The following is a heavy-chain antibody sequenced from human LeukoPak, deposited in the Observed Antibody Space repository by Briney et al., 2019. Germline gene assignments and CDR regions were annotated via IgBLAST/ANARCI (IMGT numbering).Heavy chain of an antibody. D-gene: IGHD2-2*01. Sequence: TGGSLRLSCAASGFTFSDYTMNWVRQAPGKGLEWVSSISSSSSYIYYADSVKGRFTISRGNSKNTLYLQMNSLRAEDTAVYYCAKVAGHCSSTSCYYWGQGTLVTVSS. CDR3: AKVAGHCSSTSCYY. CDR1: GFTFSDYT. CDR2: ISSSSSYI. J-gene: IGHJ4*02. V-gene: IGHV3-21*04.